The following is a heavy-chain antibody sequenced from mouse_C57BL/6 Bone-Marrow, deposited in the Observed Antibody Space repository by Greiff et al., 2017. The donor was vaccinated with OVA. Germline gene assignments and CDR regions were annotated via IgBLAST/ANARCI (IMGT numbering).Heavy chain of an antibody. D-gene: IGHD2-2*01. CDR1: GFTFSDYY. Sequence: EVKLQVSEGGLVQPGSSMTLSCTASGFTFSDYYMAWVRQVPEKGLEWVANINYDGSSTYYLDSLKSRFIISRDNAKNILYLQMSRLKSEDTATYYGARDRRGYDVWAMDYWGQGTSVTVSS. V-gene: IGHV5-16*01. CDR3: ARDRRGYDVWAMDY. CDR2: INYDGSST. J-gene: IGHJ4*01.